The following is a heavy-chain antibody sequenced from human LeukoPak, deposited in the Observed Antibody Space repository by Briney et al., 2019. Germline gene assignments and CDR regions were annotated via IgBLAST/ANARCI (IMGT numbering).Heavy chain of an antibody. V-gene: IGHV4-59*01. D-gene: IGHD6-19*01. J-gene: IGHJ4*02. CDR3: AGAPIAVAGTHFDY. CDR1: GDSISRYY. Sequence: SETLSLTCTVSGDSISRYYWSWIRQPPGKGLKWLGYIYYTGSTNYNPSLKSRVTISVDTSKNQFSLKLSSVTAADTAMYYCAGAPIAVAGTHFDYWGQGTLVTVSS. CDR2: IYYTGST.